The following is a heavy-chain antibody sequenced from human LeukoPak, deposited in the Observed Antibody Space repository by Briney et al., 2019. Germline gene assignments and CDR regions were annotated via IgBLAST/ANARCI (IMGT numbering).Heavy chain of an antibody. Sequence: GGSLRLSCAASGFTVSSNYMSWVRQAPGKGLEWVSVIYSGGSTYYADSVKGRFTISRDNAKNSLYLQMNSLRAEDTAVYYCAREQWLASDYWGQGTLVTVSS. CDR3: AREQWLASDY. D-gene: IGHD6-19*01. V-gene: IGHV3-53*01. CDR2: IYSGGST. CDR1: GFTVSSNY. J-gene: IGHJ4*02.